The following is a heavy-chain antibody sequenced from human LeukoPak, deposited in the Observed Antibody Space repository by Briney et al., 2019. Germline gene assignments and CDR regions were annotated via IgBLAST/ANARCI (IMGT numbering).Heavy chain of an antibody. CDR3: ARRAGAYSHPYDY. Sequence: GGPLRLSCAASGFSFSNYAMSWVRQAPGKGLEWVSFIYSGGSTHYSDSVKGRFTISRDNSKNTLYLQMNSLRAEDTAVYYCARRAGAYSHPYDYWGQGTLVTVSS. CDR2: IYSGGST. CDR1: GFSFSNYA. V-gene: IGHV3-53*01. J-gene: IGHJ4*02. D-gene: IGHD4/OR15-4a*01.